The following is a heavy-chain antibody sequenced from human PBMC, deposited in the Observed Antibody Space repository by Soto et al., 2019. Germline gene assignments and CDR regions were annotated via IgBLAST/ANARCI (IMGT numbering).Heavy chain of an antibody. CDR2: IYYSGST. J-gene: IGHJ5*02. CDR1: GGSISRGDYY. CDR3: ARDIEGIVGATRAGNWFDP. Sequence: SETLSLTCTVSGGSISRGDYYWSWIRQPPGKGLEWIGYIYYSGSTYYNPSLKSRVTISVDTSKNQFSLKLSSVTAADTAVYYCARDIEGIVGATRAGNWFDPWGQGTLVTVSS. V-gene: IGHV4-30-4*01. D-gene: IGHD1-26*01.